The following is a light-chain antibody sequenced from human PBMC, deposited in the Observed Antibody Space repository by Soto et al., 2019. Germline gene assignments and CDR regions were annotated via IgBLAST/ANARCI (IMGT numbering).Light chain of an antibody. CDR2: AAS. CDR3: QQTYSTLSIT. Sequence: DIQMTQSPSSLSASVGDRVTITCRASESISRHLNWYQQKPGKAPKILIYAASSLQNGVPSRFRGSGSGTDFTLTITHLQPEDFATYYCQQTYSTLSITFGQGTRL. V-gene: IGKV1-39*01. J-gene: IGKJ5*01. CDR1: ESISRH.